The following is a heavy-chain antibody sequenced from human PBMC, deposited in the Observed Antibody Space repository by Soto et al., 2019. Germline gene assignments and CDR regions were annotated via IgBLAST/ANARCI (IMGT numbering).Heavy chain of an antibody. CDR1: GFTFSDYY. D-gene: IGHD1-26*01. Sequence: GSLRLSCAASGFTFSDYYMSWIRQAPGKGLEWVSYISSSGSTIYYADSVKGRFTISRDNAKNSLYLKMNSLRAEDTAVYYCARDYSPISGGNVVDVWGPGTTVTVSS. CDR3: ARDYSPISGGNVVDV. CDR2: ISSSGSTI. J-gene: IGHJ6*02. V-gene: IGHV3-11*01.